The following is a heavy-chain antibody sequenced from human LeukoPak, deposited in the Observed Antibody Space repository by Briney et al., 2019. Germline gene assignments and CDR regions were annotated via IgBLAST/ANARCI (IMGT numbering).Heavy chain of an antibody. V-gene: IGHV3-23*01. CDR3: AKGLIFSPPIVVVPAAPGDY. Sequence: PGGSLRLSCAASGFTFSSYAMSWVRQAPGKGLEWVPAISGSGGSTYYADSVKGRFTISRDNSKNTLYLQMNSLRAEDTAVYYCAKGLIFSPPIVVVPAAPGDYWGQGTLVTVSS. J-gene: IGHJ4*02. D-gene: IGHD2-2*01. CDR1: GFTFSSYA. CDR2: ISGSGGST.